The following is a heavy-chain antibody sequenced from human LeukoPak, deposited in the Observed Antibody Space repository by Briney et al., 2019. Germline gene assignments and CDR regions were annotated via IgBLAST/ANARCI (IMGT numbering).Heavy chain of an antibody. CDR2: IWYDGSNK. CDR3: ARDPTYDSSGYYYVDYYYGMDV. CDR1: GFTFSSYG. V-gene: IGHV3-33*01. D-gene: IGHD3-22*01. J-gene: IGHJ6*02. Sequence: GGSLRLSCAASGFTFSSYGMHWIRQAPGKGLEWVAVIWYDGSNKYYADSVKGRFTISRDNSKNTLYLQMNSLRAEDTAVYYCARDPTYDSSGYYYVDYYYGMDVWGQGTTVTVSS.